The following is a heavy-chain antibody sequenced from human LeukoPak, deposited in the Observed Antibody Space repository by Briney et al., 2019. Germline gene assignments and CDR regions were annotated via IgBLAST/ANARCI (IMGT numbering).Heavy chain of an antibody. CDR3: ARESGWNAFDI. D-gene: IGHD6-19*01. Sequence: ASVKVSCKASGYTFTGYYMHWVRQAPGQGLEWMGWINPNSGVTNYAQKFQGRVTMTRDTSISTAYMELSRLRSDDTAVYYCARESGWNAFDIWGQGTMVTVSS. CDR2: INPNSGVT. V-gene: IGHV1-2*02. CDR1: GYTFTGYY. J-gene: IGHJ3*02.